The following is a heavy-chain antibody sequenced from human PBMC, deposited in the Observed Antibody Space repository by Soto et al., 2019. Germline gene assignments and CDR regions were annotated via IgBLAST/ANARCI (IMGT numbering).Heavy chain of an antibody. Sequence: SETPSLTCAVHGGSFSGFYWTWIRQPPGKGLEWIGEINHSGSSNYNPPLKSRVTMSLDTSRNQFSLSLNSVTAADTAVYYCARMAGPWYFDLWGRGTLVTVSS. CDR3: ARMAGPWYFDL. CDR1: GGSFSGFY. V-gene: IGHV4-34*01. J-gene: IGHJ2*01. CDR2: INHSGSS.